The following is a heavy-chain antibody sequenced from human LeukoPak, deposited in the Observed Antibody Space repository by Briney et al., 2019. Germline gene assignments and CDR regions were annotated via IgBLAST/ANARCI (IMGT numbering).Heavy chain of an antibody. J-gene: IGHJ1*01. V-gene: IGHV4-34*01. Sequence: SETLSLTCAVYGGSFSGYYWSWIRQPPGKGLEWIGEINHSGSTDYNPSLKSRVTISIDTSKNQFSLKLSSVTAADTAVYYCARGDSTITPKYFQYWGQGTLVTVSS. CDR2: INHSGST. D-gene: IGHD4-23*01. CDR1: GGSFSGYY. CDR3: ARGDSTITPKYFQY.